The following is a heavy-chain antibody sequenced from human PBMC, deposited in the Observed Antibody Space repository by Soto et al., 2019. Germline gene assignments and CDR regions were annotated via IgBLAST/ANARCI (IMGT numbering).Heavy chain of an antibody. D-gene: IGHD1-26*01. V-gene: IGHV1-18*04. CDR2: ISAYNGNT. CDR1: GYTFTSYG. CDR3: ARVGGRGSYYAVGGNHY. J-gene: IGHJ4*02. Sequence: ASVKVSCKASGYTFTSYGISWVRQAPGQGLEWMGWISAYNGNTNYAQKLQGRVTMTTDTSTSTAYMELGSLRSDDTAVYYCARVGGRGSYYAVGGNHYWCQGPLVTVFS.